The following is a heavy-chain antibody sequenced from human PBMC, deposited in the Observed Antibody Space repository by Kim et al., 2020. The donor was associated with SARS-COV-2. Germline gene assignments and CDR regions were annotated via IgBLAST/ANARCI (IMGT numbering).Heavy chain of an antibody. D-gene: IGHD3-16*01. V-gene: IGHV3-7*01. Sequence: SEKVYGDSVKGRFTISRDNAKNSLYVQMNSLRVEDTAVYYCARRGGNFDYWGQGTLVTVSS. CDR3: ARRGGNFDY. J-gene: IGHJ4*02. CDR2: SEK.